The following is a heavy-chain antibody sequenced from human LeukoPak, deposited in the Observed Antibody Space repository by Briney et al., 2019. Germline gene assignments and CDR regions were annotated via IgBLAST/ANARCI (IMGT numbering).Heavy chain of an antibody. CDR2: IGSGGVTT. CDR3: AKGALRVTIEY. Sequence: GGSLRLSCAASGFTFSNYPMSWVRQAPGKGLEWVSGIGSGGVTTYYADSVKGRFTISRDKSKSTLYLQLNSLRAEDTAVYFCAKGALRVTIEYWGQGTLVTVSS. D-gene: IGHD2-21*02. CDR1: GFTFSNYP. J-gene: IGHJ4*02. V-gene: IGHV3-23*01.